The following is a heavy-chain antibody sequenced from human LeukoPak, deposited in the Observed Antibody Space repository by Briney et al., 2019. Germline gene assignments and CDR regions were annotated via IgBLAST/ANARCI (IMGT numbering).Heavy chain of an antibody. CDR2: ISSSSSTI. CDR1: GFTFSSYS. CDR3: ARESNLGPFDY. Sequence: PGGSLRLSCAASGFTFSSYSMNWVRQAPGKGLEWVSYISSSSSTIYYADSVKGRFTISRDNAKNSLYLQMSSLRAEDTAVYYCARESNLGPFDYWGQGTLVTVSS. J-gene: IGHJ4*02. D-gene: IGHD4-11*01. V-gene: IGHV3-48*01.